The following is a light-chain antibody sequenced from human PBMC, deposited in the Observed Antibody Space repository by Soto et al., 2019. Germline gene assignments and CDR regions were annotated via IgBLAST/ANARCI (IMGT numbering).Light chain of an antibody. CDR2: EVS. V-gene: IGLV2-14*01. Sequence: QSALTQPASVSGSPGQSITISCTGTSSDVGGYNYVSWYQQHPGKAPKLMIYEVSNRPSGVSNRFSGSKSGSTASLNISGIQAEEEADYYCSSYTSSRTPYVFGTGTKVTV. J-gene: IGLJ1*01. CDR3: SSYTSSRTPYV. CDR1: SSDVGGYNY.